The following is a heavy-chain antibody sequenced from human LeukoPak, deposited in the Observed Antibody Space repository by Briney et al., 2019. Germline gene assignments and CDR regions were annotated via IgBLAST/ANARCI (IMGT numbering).Heavy chain of an antibody. CDR3: AKDTTGRYGGKYYYYGMDV. Sequence: GGSLRLSCAASGFTFDDYAMHWVRQAPGNGLEWVSGISWNSGSIGYADSVKGRFTISRDNAKNSLYLQMNSLRAEDTALYYCAKDTTGRYGGKYYYYGMDVWGQGTTVTVSS. CDR1: GFTFDDYA. V-gene: IGHV3-9*01. J-gene: IGHJ6*02. D-gene: IGHD3-16*01. CDR2: ISWNSGSI.